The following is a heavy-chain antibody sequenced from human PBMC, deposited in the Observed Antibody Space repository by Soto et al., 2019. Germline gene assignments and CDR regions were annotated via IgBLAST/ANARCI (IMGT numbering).Heavy chain of an antibody. V-gene: IGHV4-61*01. CDR1: GGSVSSGSYY. D-gene: IGHD3-22*01. J-gene: IGHJ4*02. CDR2: IYYSGST. Sequence: QVQLQESGPGLVKPSETLSLTCTVSGGSVSSGSYYWSWIRQPPGKGLEWIGYIYYSGSTNYNPSLNSRVTISVDTSKNQFSLKLSSVTAADTAVYYCARTRPNSSGYPDYWGQGTLVTVSS. CDR3: ARTRPNSSGYPDY.